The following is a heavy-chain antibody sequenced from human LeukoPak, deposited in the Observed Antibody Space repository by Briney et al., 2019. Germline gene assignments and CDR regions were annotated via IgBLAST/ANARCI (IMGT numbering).Heavy chain of an antibody. D-gene: IGHD2-2*01. CDR3: ARDHVVVPAAPGGEDAFDI. V-gene: IGHV4-59*12. J-gene: IGHJ3*02. Sequence: PSETLSLTCTVSGGSISSYYWSWIRQPPGKGLEWIGYIYYSGSTNYNPSLKSRVTISVDRSKNQFSLKLSSVTAADTAVYYCARDHVVVPAAPGGEDAFDIWGQGTMVTVSS. CDR1: GGSISSYY. CDR2: IYYSGST.